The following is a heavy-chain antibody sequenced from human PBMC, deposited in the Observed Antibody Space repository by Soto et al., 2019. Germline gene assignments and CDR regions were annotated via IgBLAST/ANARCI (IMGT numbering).Heavy chain of an antibody. Sequence: LGGSLRLSCAASGFTFSSYAMSWVRQAPGKGLEWVSAISGSGGSTYYADSVKGRFTISRDNSKNTLYLQMNSLRAEDTAVYYCARKYYSDSSAYYGNWFDPWGQGTLVTVSS. CDR1: GFTFSSYA. CDR2: ISGSGGST. V-gene: IGHV3-23*01. D-gene: IGHD3-22*01. CDR3: ARKYYSDSSAYYGNWFDP. J-gene: IGHJ5*02.